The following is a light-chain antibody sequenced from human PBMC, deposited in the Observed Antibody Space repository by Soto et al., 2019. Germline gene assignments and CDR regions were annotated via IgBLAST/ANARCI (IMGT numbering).Light chain of an antibody. CDR1: QSVLHSNGYSY. V-gene: IGKV2-28*01. CDR3: MQALQTPLT. CDR2: VGS. J-gene: IGKJ1*01. Sequence: DIVTTLSLFSVPVTPVEPASISCRSSQSVLHSNGYSYLAWYLQKPGQSPQLLIYVGSNRASGVPDRFSGSGSGTDFTLKISRVEAEDVGVYYCMQALQTPLTFGQGTKVDIK.